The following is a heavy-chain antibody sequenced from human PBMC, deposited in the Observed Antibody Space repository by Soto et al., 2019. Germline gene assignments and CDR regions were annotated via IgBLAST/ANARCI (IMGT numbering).Heavy chain of an antibody. V-gene: IGHV5-51*01. CDR1: GYNFTTFW. CDR3: ARLAFPEATYFDS. D-gene: IGHD1-1*01. Sequence: GESLKISCKGSGYNFTTFWIGWVRQMPGKGLEWMGIIYPGDSETKYSPDFEGQVTISADRSTNTAYLQWRSLRASDTAMYYCARLAFPEATYFDSWGRGPMVTVYS. CDR2: IYPGDSET. J-gene: IGHJ4*02.